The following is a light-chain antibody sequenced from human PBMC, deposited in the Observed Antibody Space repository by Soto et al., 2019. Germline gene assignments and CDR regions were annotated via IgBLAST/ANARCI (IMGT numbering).Light chain of an antibody. J-gene: IGLJ2*01. CDR1: KLGDTY. Sequence: SYELTQPPSVSVSPGQTATITCSGDKLGDTYACWYQQKPGQSPVLVIYQDSERPSGIPERFSGSNSGNTATLTISGTQAMDEADYYCQAWDSSTAVVFGGGTKLTVL. CDR3: QAWDSSTAVV. CDR2: QDS. V-gene: IGLV3-1*01.